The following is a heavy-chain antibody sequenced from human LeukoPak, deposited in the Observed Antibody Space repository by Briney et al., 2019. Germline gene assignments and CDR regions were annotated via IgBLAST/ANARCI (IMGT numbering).Heavy chain of an antibody. Sequence: GGSLRLSCAAPGLTVSSNYMSWVRQAPGKGLEWVSVIYSGGSTYYADSVKGRFTISRDNSKNTLYLQMNSLRAEDTAVYYCATGSYYEINYYYYMDVWGKGTTVTISS. CDR2: IYSGGST. CDR3: ATGSYYEINYYYYMDV. CDR1: GLTVSSNY. D-gene: IGHD1-26*01. V-gene: IGHV3-53*01. J-gene: IGHJ6*03.